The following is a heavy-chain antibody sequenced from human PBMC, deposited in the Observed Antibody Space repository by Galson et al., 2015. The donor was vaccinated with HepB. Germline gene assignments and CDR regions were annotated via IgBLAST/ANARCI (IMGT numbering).Heavy chain of an antibody. CDR2: ISWNSGSI. Sequence: SLRLSCAASGFTFDDYAMHWVRQAPGKGLEWVSGISWNSGSIGYADSVKGRFTISRDNAKNSLYLQMNSLRAEDTALYYCASAFRGVMRDNYYYYGMDVWGQGTTVTVSS. V-gene: IGHV3-9*01. CDR3: ASAFRGVMRDNYYYYGMDV. CDR1: GFTFDDYA. D-gene: IGHD3-10*01. J-gene: IGHJ6*02.